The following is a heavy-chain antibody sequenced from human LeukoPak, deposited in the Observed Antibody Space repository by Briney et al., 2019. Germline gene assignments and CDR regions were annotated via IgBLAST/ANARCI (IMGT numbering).Heavy chain of an antibody. Sequence: SETLSLTCTVSGGSISSSSYYWGWIRQPPGKGLKWIGSIYYSGSTYYNPSLKSRVTISVDTSKNQSSLKLSSVTAADTAVYYCARDPTVTAGMDVWGQGTTVTVSS. J-gene: IGHJ6*02. CDR1: GGSISSSSYY. CDR3: ARDPTVTAGMDV. D-gene: IGHD4-17*01. CDR2: IYYSGST. V-gene: IGHV4-39*07.